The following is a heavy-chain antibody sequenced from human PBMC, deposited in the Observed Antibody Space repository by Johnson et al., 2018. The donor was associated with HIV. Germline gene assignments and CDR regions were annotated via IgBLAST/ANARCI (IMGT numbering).Heavy chain of an antibody. CDR3: ARVKGITVFGVVRPHGAFDI. CDR1: GFTFSSFG. D-gene: IGHD3-3*01. V-gene: IGHV3-30*03. CDR2: ISSAGTDK. J-gene: IGHJ3*02. Sequence: QEKLVESGGGVVQPGRSLRLSCAASGFTFSSFGMHWVRQAPGKGLEWMAVISSAGTDKYYADFVKGRFTISRDNSKNTLYLQMNSLRVEDTAVYYCARVKGITVFGVVRPHGAFDIWGQGTMVTVSS.